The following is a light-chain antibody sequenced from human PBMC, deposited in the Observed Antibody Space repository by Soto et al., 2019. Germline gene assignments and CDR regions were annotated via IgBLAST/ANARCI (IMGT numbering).Light chain of an antibody. Sequence: EIVMTQSPATLSVSPGERATLSCRASQSVSSNLAWYQQKPGQAPRLLIYGASTRATDVPARFSGSGSGTEFTLTISSLQSEDFAVYYCQQYSNWPETFGQGTKVDIK. CDR3: QQYSNWPET. CDR2: GAS. CDR1: QSVSSN. J-gene: IGKJ1*01. V-gene: IGKV3-15*01.